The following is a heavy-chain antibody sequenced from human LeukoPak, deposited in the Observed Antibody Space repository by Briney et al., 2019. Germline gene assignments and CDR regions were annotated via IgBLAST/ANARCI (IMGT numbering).Heavy chain of an antibody. CDR2: IIPIFGTA. V-gene: IGHV1-69*06. CDR1: GYTFTSYY. Sequence: ASVKVSCKASGYTFTSYYMHWVRQAPGQGLEWMGGIIPIFGTANYAQKFQGRVTITADKSTSTAYMELSSLRSEDTAVYYCARLVGATSYYFDYWGQGTLVTVSS. CDR3: ARLVGATSYYFDY. D-gene: IGHD1-26*01. J-gene: IGHJ4*02.